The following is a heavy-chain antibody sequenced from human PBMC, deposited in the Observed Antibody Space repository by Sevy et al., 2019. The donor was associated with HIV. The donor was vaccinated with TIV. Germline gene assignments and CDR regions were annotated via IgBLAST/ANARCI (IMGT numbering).Heavy chain of an antibody. D-gene: IGHD3-16*02. J-gene: IGHJ4*02. V-gene: IGHV3-7*01. CDR3: ARRYFDV. CDR1: GFTFHTYW. CDR2: IRQDGNEI. Sequence: GGSLRLSCAASGFTFHTYWMHWVRQAPGKGLEWVANIRQDGNEIYYADTVKGRFTIFRDNAMQSLYLEMNNLRVEDSGIYYCARRYFDVWGQGTLVTVSS.